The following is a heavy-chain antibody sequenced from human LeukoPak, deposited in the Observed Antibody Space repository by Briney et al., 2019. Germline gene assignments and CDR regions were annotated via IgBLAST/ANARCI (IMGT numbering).Heavy chain of an antibody. CDR2: IYHTGST. Sequence: ASQTLSLTCAVSGGSISSPSYSWSWIRQPPGKGLEWIAYIYHTGSTYYNPSLKSRVTISVDRSNNQFSLKLSSVTAADTAVYYCARLSTLVQGIVTHLIFDNWGQGTLVTVSS. D-gene: IGHD3-10*01. CDR3: ARLSTLVQGIVTHLIFDN. V-gene: IGHV4-30-2*01. CDR1: GGSISSPSYS. J-gene: IGHJ4*02.